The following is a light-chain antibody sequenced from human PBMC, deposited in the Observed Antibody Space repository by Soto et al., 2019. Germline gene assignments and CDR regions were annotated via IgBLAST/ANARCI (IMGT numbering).Light chain of an antibody. CDR3: PPYNNWPPLT. J-gene: IGKJ4*01. CDR1: QSVSSN. CDR2: GAS. V-gene: IGKV3-15*01. Sequence: EIVMTQSPATLSVSPGERATLSCRASQSVSSNLAWYQQKPGQAPRLLIYGASTRATGIPARFSGSGSGTEFTLTISSLQSEDFAVYYCPPYNNWPPLTFGGGNKVEIK.